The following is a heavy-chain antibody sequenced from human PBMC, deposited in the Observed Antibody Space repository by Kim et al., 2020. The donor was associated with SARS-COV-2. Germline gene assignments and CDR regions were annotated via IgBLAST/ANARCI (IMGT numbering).Heavy chain of an antibody. D-gene: IGHD3-9*01. CDR1: GFTFSSYA. CDR2: ISGSDGRT. V-gene: IGHV3-23*01. Sequence: GGSLRHSCAASGFTFSSYAMSWVRQAPGKGLEWVSVISGSDGRTYYADSVKGRFTISRDNSKNTLYLQMNTLRPEDTALYYCAKGRNDIFTGYYSSYFYYRGQGTLVTVSS. CDR3: AKGRNDIFTGYYSSYFYY. J-gene: IGHJ4*02.